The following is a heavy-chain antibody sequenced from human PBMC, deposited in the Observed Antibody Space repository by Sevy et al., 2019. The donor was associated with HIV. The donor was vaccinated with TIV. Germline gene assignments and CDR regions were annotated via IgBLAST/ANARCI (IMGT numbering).Heavy chain of an antibody. Sequence: GESLKISCAASGFTFSTYSMTWVRQAPRKGLEWVSAISDTGTSTYYTDSVEGRFTISRDNSKSTLFLHMKSKGAEDAGLDCCSKNAGDFPHFDFWGLGTLFTVSS. D-gene: IGHD1-1*01. CDR1: GFTFSTYS. V-gene: IGHV3-23*01. J-gene: IGHJ4*01. CDR3: SKNAGDFPHFDF. CDR2: ISDTGTST.